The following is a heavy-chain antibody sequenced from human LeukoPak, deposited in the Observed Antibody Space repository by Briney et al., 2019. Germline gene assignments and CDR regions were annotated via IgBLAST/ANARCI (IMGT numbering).Heavy chain of an antibody. CDR2: ISSSSSYI. D-gene: IGHD3-3*01. CDR3: ARATDYDFWSGYSKYYFDY. J-gene: IGHJ4*02. CDR1: GFTFSSYS. V-gene: IGHV3-21*01. Sequence: PGGSLRLSCAASGFTFSSYSMNWVRQAPGKGLEWVSSISSSSSYIYYADSVKGRFTISRDNAKNSLYLQMSSLRAEDTAVYYCARATDYDFWSGYSKYYFDYWGQGTLVTVSS.